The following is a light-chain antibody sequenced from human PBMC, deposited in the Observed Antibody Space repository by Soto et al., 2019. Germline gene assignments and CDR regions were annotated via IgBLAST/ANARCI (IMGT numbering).Light chain of an antibody. J-gene: IGKJ4*01. CDR2: DAS. CDR3: QQRSNWLT. V-gene: IGKV3-11*01. Sequence: EIVLTQSPATLSLSPGERATLSCRASQSVSSYLAWYQQKPGQAPRLLIYDASNRATGIPARFSGSGSGTDFTLISSRLKPEDFAVYYCQQRSNWLTFGGGTKVEIK. CDR1: QSVSSY.